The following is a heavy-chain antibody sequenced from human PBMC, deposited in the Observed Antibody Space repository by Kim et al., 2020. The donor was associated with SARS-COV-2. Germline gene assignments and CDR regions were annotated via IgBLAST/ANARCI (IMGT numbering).Heavy chain of an antibody. Sequence: GGSLRLSCSASGFTFSSYAMHWVRQAPGKGLEYVSAISSNGGSTYYADSVKGRFTISRDNSKNTLYLQMSSLRAEDTAVYYCVKDSGYYRLQLNPTYYGMDVWGQGTTVTVSS. CDR1: GFTFSSYA. J-gene: IGHJ6*02. V-gene: IGHV3-64D*09. D-gene: IGHD3-22*01. CDR3: VKDSGYYRLQLNPTYYGMDV. CDR2: ISSNGGST.